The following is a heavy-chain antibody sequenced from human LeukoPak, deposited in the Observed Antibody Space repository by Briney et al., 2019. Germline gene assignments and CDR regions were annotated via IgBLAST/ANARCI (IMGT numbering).Heavy chain of an antibody. D-gene: IGHD3-22*01. CDR1: GGSISSYY. Sequence: SETLSLTCTVSGGSISSYYWSWIRQPPGKGLEWIGYIYYSGSTNYNPSLKSRVTISVDTSKNQFSLKLSSVTAADTAVYYCARHISSGYYFPFDYWGQGTLVTVSS. CDR2: IYYSGST. V-gene: IGHV4-59*08. J-gene: IGHJ4*02. CDR3: ARHISSGYYFPFDY.